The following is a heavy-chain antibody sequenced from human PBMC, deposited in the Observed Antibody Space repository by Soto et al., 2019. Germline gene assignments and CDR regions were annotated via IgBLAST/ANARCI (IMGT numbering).Heavy chain of an antibody. CDR2: INQDGSDQ. J-gene: IGHJ5*02. Sequence: EVQVVESGGGLVQPGGSLRLASAASGFTFSSHWMTWVRQVPGKGLEWVANINQDGSDQYYVDSVTGRFTISRDNAKNSLCLHMNSLRVEDTAVYYCATSMLHTLKPWGQGTLVTVSS. V-gene: IGHV3-7*01. D-gene: IGHD2-8*01. CDR3: ATSMLHTLKP. CDR1: GFTFSSHW.